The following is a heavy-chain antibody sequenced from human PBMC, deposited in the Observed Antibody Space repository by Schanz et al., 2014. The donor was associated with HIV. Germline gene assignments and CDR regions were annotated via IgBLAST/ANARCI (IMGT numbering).Heavy chain of an antibody. CDR2: ISYDGVNV. V-gene: IGHV3-30*18. CDR3: AKVGRIYSTTWIDH. Sequence: QVQLVESGGGVVQPGRSLRLTCAASGFTFNTYGMHWVRQAPGKGLEWVAGISYDGVNVYYADSVKGRFTFSRDNSKNTLYLQMNTLRAEDTAVYYCAKVGRIYSTTWIDHWGQGTLVTVSS. CDR1: GFTFNTYG. J-gene: IGHJ4*02. D-gene: IGHD6-13*01.